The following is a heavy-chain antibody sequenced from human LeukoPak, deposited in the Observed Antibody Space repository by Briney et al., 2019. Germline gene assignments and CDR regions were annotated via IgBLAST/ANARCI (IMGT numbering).Heavy chain of an antibody. CDR3: TTNNYVAFDV. V-gene: IGHV3-48*03. Sequence: GGSLRLSCAASGFTFSSYEMNWVRQAPGKGLEWVSYISSSGSTINYADSVKGRFTISRDNAKNSLYLQMNSLRAEDTAVYYCTTNNYVAFDVWGQGAMVTVSS. CDR1: GFTFSSYE. J-gene: IGHJ3*01. D-gene: IGHD5-24*01. CDR2: ISSSGSTI.